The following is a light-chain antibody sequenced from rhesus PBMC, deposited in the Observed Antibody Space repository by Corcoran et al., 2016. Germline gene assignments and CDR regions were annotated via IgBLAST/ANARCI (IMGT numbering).Light chain of an antibody. V-gene: IGKV1-22*01. Sequence: DIQMTQSPSSLSASVGDTVTITCRASQSINNWLAWYQQKPGKAPILLIYKASTLQSGVPSRFSGFGAGTAFTLTINSLQSGDFATYYCQQYSSSPLTFGGGAMVELE. CDR3: QQYSSSPLT. CDR2: KAS. CDR1: QSINNW. J-gene: IGKJ4*01.